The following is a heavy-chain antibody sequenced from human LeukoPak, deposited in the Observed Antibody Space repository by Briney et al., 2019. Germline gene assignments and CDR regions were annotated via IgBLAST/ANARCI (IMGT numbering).Heavy chain of an antibody. CDR1: GFTFSSYA. D-gene: IGHD2-21*02. Sequence: GGSLRLSCAASGFTFSSYAMHWVRQAPGKGLEYVSAISSNGGSTYYANSVKGRFTISRDNSKNTLYLQMGSLRAEDMAVYYCAKDLGGGDVYWGQGTLVTVSS. CDR2: ISSNGGST. V-gene: IGHV3-64*01. CDR3: AKDLGGGDVY. J-gene: IGHJ4*02.